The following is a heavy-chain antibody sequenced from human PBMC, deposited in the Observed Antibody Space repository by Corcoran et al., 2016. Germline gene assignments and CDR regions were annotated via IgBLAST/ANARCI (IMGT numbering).Heavy chain of an antibody. J-gene: IGHJ4*02. V-gene: IGHV1-46*01. D-gene: IGHD2-2*01. Sequence: QVQLVQSGAEVKKPGASVKVSCKASGYTFTSYYMHWVRQAPGQGLEWMGIINPSGGSTSYAQKFQGRVTMTRDTSTSTVYMELSSLRSEDTAVYYCARGDKIIVVVPAAPDYWGQGTLVTVSS. CDR2: INPSGGST. CDR1: GYTFTSYY. CDR3: ARGDKIIVVVPAAPDY.